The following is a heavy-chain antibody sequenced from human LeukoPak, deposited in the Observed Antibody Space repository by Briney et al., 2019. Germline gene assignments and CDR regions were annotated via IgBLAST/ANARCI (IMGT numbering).Heavy chain of an antibody. D-gene: IGHD5-12*01. Sequence: PGGSLGLSCAASGFAFSSYAMSWVRQAPGKGLEWVSAISGSGGSTYYADSVKGRFTISRDNSKNTLYLQMNSLRAEDTAVYYCAKDRGYSGYDHIDYWGQGTLVTVSS. CDR2: ISGSGGST. CDR3: AKDRGYSGYDHIDY. V-gene: IGHV3-23*01. J-gene: IGHJ4*02. CDR1: GFAFSSYA.